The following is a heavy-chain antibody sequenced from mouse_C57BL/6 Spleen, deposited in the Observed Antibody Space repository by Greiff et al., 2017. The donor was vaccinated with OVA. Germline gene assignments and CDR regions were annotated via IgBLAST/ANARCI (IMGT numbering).Heavy chain of an antibody. J-gene: IGHJ3*01. Sequence: VQLQQSGPELVKPGASVKISCKASGYTFTDYYMNWVKQSHGKSLEWIGDINPNNGGTSYNQKFKGKATLTVDKSSSTAYMELRSLTSEDSAVYYCAKENQGFAYWGQETLVTVSA. CDR2: INPNNGGT. CDR3: AKENQGFAY. V-gene: IGHV1-26*01. CDR1: GYTFTDYY.